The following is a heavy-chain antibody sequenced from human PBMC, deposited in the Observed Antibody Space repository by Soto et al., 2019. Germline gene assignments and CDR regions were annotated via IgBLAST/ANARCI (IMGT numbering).Heavy chain of an antibody. J-gene: IGHJ4*02. V-gene: IGHV1-8*01. Sequence: QVQLVQSGAEVKKPGASVKVSCQTSDYTFPVIYSTWLRQAAGQGPQWMGWRTPRNGQTGYVQKFRGRVTMTRDTSIATVYLELSRLTSEDTAIYFCARETDTSMVDYWGQGTLVTVSS. CDR2: RTPRNGQT. CDR1: DYTFPVI. CDR3: ARETDTSMVDY. D-gene: IGHD5-18*01.